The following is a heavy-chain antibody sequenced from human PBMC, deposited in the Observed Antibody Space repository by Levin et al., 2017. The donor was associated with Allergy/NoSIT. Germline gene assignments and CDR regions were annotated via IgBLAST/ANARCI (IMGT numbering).Heavy chain of an antibody. CDR2: IIPIFGTA. J-gene: IGHJ4*02. V-gene: IGHV1-69*13. CDR1: GGTFSSYA. Sequence: SVKVSCKASGGTFSSYAISWVRQAPGQGLEWMGGIIPIFGTANYAQKFQGRVTITADESTSTAYMELSSLRSEDTAVYYCARDMVQGVIRYFDYWGQGTLVTVSS. D-gene: IGHD3-10*01. CDR3: ARDMVQGVIRYFDY.